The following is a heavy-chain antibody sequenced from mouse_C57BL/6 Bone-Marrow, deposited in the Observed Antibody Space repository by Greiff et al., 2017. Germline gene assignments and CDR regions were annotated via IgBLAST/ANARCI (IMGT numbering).Heavy chain of an antibody. J-gene: IGHJ4*01. Sequence: QVQLQQSGAELVKPGASVKLSCKASGYTFTEYTIHWVKQRSGQGLEWIGWFYPGSGSIKYNEKFKDKATLTADKSSSTVSMELSRLTSEDSAVYFCARHEEGGGYYVYAMDYWGQGTSVTVSS. V-gene: IGHV1-62-2*01. CDR2: FYPGSGSI. CDR1: GYTFTEYT. CDR3: ARHEEGGGYYVYAMDY. D-gene: IGHD2-3*01.